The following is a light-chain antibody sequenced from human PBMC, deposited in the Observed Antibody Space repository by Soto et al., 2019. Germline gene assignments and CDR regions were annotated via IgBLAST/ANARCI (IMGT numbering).Light chain of an antibody. Sequence: QLVLTQPPSASGTPGQRVTIPCSGSSSNIGSNTVNWYQQLPGTAPKLLIYSNNQRPSGVPDRFSGSKSGTSASLAISGLQSEDEADYYCAAWDDSLNGVVFGGGTKLTVL. CDR3: AAWDDSLNGVV. CDR2: SNN. J-gene: IGLJ2*01. CDR1: SSNIGSNT. V-gene: IGLV1-44*01.